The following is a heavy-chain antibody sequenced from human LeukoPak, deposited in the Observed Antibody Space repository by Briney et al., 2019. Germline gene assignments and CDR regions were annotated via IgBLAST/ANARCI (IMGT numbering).Heavy chain of an antibody. D-gene: IGHD3-10*01. CDR1: GFTFSSYV. Sequence: GGSLRLSCAASGFTFSSYVMHWVRQAPGKGLEWVAVISYDGSNKYYADSVKGRFTISRDNSKNTLYLQMNSLRGEDTAVCYCARDLDTMVRGVIIDKWGQGTLVTVSS. CDR3: ARDLDTMVRGVIIDK. CDR2: ISYDGSNK. J-gene: IGHJ4*02. V-gene: IGHV3-30-3*01.